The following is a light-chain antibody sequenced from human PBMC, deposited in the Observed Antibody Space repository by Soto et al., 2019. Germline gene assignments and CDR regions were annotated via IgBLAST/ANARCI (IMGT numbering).Light chain of an antibody. CDR3: SSYTNINTRACV. V-gene: IGLV2-14*01. CDR2: EVT. CDR1: SGDIGSYNR. J-gene: IGLJ1*01. Sequence: QSVLTQPASVSGSPGQSITISCTGTSGDIGSYNRVSWYQQHPSKAPKLIIYEVTDRPSGVSNRFPGSKSGNTAFLTISGLQAEDEAEYYCSSYTNINTRACVFGTGTKVTVL.